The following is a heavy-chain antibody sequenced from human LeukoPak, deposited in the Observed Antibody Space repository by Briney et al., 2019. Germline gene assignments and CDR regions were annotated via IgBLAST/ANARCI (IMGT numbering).Heavy chain of an antibody. CDR1: GFTFDDYA. D-gene: IGHD3-9*01. V-gene: IGHV3-9*01. Sequence: GGSLRLSCAASGFTFDDYAMHWVRHAPGKGLEWVSGISWNSGSIGYADSVKGRFTISRDNAKNSLYLQMNSLRAEDTALYYCAKDMPRGGYFDWLLWDWGRGTLVTVSS. CDR3: AKDMPRGGYFDWLLWD. J-gene: IGHJ4*02. CDR2: ISWNSGSI.